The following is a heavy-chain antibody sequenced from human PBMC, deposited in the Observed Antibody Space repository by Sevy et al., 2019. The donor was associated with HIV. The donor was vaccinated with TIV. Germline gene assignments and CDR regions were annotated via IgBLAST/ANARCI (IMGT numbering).Heavy chain of an antibody. CDR1: GFTFSTYS. J-gene: IGHJ6*02. CDR2: ISSSSNYI. Sequence: GGSLRLSCAASGFTFSTYSMNWVRQAPGKGLEWVSSISSSSNYIYYADSVKGRFTISRDNAKNSLYLQMNSLRAEDTALYYCARDGARLTMVQGVMAYYYGMDVWGQGTTVTVSS. V-gene: IGHV3-21*01. D-gene: IGHD3-10*01. CDR3: ARDGARLTMVQGVMAYYYGMDV.